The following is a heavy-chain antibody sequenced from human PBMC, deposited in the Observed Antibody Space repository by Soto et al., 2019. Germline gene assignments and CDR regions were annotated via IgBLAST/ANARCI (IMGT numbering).Heavy chain of an antibody. D-gene: IGHD1-26*01. CDR1: GFTFSSYA. CDR3: ARGELQTVLY. CDR2: ISYDGSNK. Sequence: QVQLVESGGGVVQPGRSLRLSCAASGFTFSSYAMHWVRQAPGKGLEWVAVISYDGSNKYYADSVKGRFTISRDNSKNTLYLQMNSLRAEDTAVYYCARGELQTVLYWGQGTLVNVSS. J-gene: IGHJ4*02. V-gene: IGHV3-30-3*01.